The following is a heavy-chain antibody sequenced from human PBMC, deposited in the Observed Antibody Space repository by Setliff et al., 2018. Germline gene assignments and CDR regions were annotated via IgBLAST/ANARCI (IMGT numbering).Heavy chain of an antibody. D-gene: IGHD2-2*01. CDR1: EYSFIDYW. CDR3: ARPIESSRWHPFDS. CDR2: VEPSDSYA. Sequence: GESLKISCRGSEYSFIDYWISWVRQKPGGGLEWKGKVEPSDSYATYSSSFQGHVIISVDTSINTVYLQWSRLEASDSGIYYCARPIESSRWHPFDSWGQGTLVTVS. V-gene: IGHV5-10-1*01. J-gene: IGHJ5*01.